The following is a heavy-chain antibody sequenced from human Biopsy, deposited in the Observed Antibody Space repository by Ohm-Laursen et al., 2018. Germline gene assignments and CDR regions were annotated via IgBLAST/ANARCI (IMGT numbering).Heavy chain of an antibody. D-gene: IGHD3-3*01. CDR2: ISSSGVQ. CDR3: VRASIFGVATSGFYYYGMDV. CDR1: GFTVINND. V-gene: IGHV3-66*01. J-gene: IGHJ6*02. Sequence: SLRLSCAASGFTVINNDISWVRQAPGKGPEWASFISSSGVQYHADSVKGRFTISRDNSKNTLYLQMNSLRAEDTAVYYCVRASIFGVATSGFYYYGMDVWGQGTTVTVSS.